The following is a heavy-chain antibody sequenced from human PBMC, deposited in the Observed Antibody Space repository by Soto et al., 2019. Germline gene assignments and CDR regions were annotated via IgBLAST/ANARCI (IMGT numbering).Heavy chain of an antibody. V-gene: IGHV4-31*03. CDR3: ARYIAARSYYHYYYGMDV. CDR2: IYYSGST. J-gene: IGHJ6*02. D-gene: IGHD6-6*01. Sequence: SETLSLTCTVSGGSISSGGYYWSRIRQHPGKGLEWIGYIYYSGSTYYNPSLKSRVTISVDTSKNQFSLKLSSVTAADTAVYYCARYIAARSYYHYYYGMDVWGQGTTVTVSS. CDR1: GGSISSGGYY.